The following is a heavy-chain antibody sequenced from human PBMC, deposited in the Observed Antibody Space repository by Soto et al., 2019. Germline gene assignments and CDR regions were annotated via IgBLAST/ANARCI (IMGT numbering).Heavy chain of an antibody. CDR1: GFTFDNYA. CDR3: SKGYVIYYDSSEYYFED. D-gene: IGHD3-22*01. CDR2: ISWNSGTV. V-gene: IGHV3-9*01. J-gene: IGHJ4*02. Sequence: EVQLVDSGGGLVQPGTSLRLSCAASGFTFDNYAMHWVRQTPGKGLEWVSGISWNSGTVGYADSVKGRFTISRDNAKNSLYMEMNSLRDEETALYYCSKGYVIYYDSSEYYFEDWGQGTLVAVVS.